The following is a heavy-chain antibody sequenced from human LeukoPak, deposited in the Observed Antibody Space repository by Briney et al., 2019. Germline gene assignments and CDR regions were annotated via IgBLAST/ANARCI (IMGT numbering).Heavy chain of an antibody. CDR3: ARDRGEYCGGDCYAFDI. Sequence: SVKVSCKASGGTFSSYAISWVRQAPGQGLEWMGGIIPILGTANYAQKFQGRVTITADESTSTAYMELSSLRSEDTAVYYCARDRGEYCGGDCYAFDIWGQGTMVTVSS. CDR2: IIPILGTA. D-gene: IGHD2-21*02. V-gene: IGHV1-69*13. CDR1: GGTFSSYA. J-gene: IGHJ3*02.